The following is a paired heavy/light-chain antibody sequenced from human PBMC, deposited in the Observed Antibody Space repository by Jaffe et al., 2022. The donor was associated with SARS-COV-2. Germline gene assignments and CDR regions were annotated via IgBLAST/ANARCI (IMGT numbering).Heavy chain of an antibody. D-gene: IGHD3-9*01. CDR1: GYSISTAYY. Sequence: QVQLQESGPGLVKPSETLSLTCTVAGYSISTAYYWGWIRQPPGGGLDWIATINHSGTTYYNPTLRSRITMSMDTSNNQFSLNLSSVTAADTAVYYCVRGEDDILTNACDYFDFWGQGTLVTVSS. J-gene: IGHJ4*02. CDR2: INHSGTT. V-gene: IGHV4-38-2*02. CDR3: VRGEDDILTNACDYFDF.
Light chain of an antibody. V-gene: IGLV3-21*01. J-gene: IGLJ3*02. CDR1: NIESKN. CDR3: QVWENSGEHVV. Sequence: SYVLTQPPSVSVAPGKTATITCVGDNIESKNVHWYQQRPGQAPVLVISYDLDRPSGISERFSGSNSGNTATLTIATVEAGDEAAYYCQVWENSGEHVVFGGGTKLTFL. CDR2: YDL.